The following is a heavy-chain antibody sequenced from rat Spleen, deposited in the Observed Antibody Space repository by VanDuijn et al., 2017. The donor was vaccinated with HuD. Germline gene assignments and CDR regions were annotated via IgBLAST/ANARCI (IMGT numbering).Heavy chain of an antibody. D-gene: IGHD2-2*01. CDR1: GFTFDDHF. CDR2: ITYDGRIT. CDR3: AGAGYLRDWYFDF. J-gene: IGHJ1*01. Sequence: EVQLVESNGGLVQPGRSLKLSCAASGFTFDDHFMAWVRQAPTKGLEWVATITYDGRITYYRDAVKGRFTIARNNANNTLFLQMDILRSEDTATSYCAGAGYLRDWYFDFWGLGTMVAVSS. V-gene: IGHV5-29*01.